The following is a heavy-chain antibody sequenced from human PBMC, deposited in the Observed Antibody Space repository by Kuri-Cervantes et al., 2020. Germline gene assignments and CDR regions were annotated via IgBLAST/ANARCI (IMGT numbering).Heavy chain of an antibody. V-gene: IGHV4-39*01. CDR1: GGSLISSTFS. J-gene: IGHJ4*02. CDR3: ARQEGGKVGAVDY. Sequence: SETLSLTCTVSGGSLISSTFSWGWIRQPPGKGLEWIGNIYSSGSTYYSPSLQTRVTISVDTSKNQFSLKLNSVTAADTAVYYCARQEGGKVGAVDYWGQGTLVTVSS. D-gene: IGHD1-26*01. CDR2: IYSSGST.